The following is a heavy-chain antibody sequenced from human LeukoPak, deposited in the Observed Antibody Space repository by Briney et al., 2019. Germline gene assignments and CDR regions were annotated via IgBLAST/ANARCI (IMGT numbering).Heavy chain of an antibody. V-gene: IGHV3-30*02. CDR2: IRYDGSNK. D-gene: IGHD3-10*01. CDR3: AKFQVSGFGELLPFDY. Sequence: QAGGSLRLSCAASGFTFSSYGMHWVRQAPGKGLEWVAFIRYDGSNKYYADSVKGRFTTSRDNSKNTLYLQMNSLRAEDTAVYYCAKFQVSGFGELLPFDYWGQGTLVTVSS. J-gene: IGHJ4*02. CDR1: GFTFSSYG.